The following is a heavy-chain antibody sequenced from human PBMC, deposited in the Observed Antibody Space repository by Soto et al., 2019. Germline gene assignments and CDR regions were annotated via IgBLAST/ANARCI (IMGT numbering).Heavy chain of an antibody. CDR1: GGSITSGGYC. V-gene: IGHV4-31*03. CDR2: IYYSGSS. Sequence: QVQLQESGPGLVKPSQPLSLTCTVSGGSITSGGYCWTWIRQHPVKGLEWMGHIYYSGSSSYNPSLNSRLTISIDTSKNKSSLKLTSVTAAYMAVYYCARDGDYFGSGSPPLLSKWGQGTLVTVSS. J-gene: IGHJ4*02. D-gene: IGHD3-10*01. CDR3: ARDGDYFGSGSPPLLSK.